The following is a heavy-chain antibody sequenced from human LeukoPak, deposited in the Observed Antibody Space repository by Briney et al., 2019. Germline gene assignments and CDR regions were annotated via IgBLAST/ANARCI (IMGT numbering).Heavy chain of an antibody. CDR2: IYYSGST. Sequence: PSETLSLTCTVSGGSISSSSYYWGWIRQPPGKGLEWIGSIYYSGSTYYNPSLKSRVTISVDTSKNQFSLKLSSVTAADTAVYYCARVYSSSWGPRNYYYYMDVWGKGTTVTISS. CDR1: GGSISSSSYY. CDR3: ARVYSSSWGPRNYYYYMDV. V-gene: IGHV4-39*01. D-gene: IGHD6-13*01. J-gene: IGHJ6*03.